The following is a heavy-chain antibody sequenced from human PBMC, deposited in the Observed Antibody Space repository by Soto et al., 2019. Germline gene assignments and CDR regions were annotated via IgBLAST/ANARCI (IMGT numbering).Heavy chain of an antibody. CDR1: GFTFSSYW. Sequence: GGSLRLSCAASGFTFSSYWMHWVRQAPGKGLVWVSRINSDGSSTSYADSVKGRFTISRDNAKNTLYLQMNSLRAEDTAVYYCARAGSGYYQYFDYWGQGTLVTVSS. V-gene: IGHV3-74*01. J-gene: IGHJ4*02. D-gene: IGHD3-3*01. CDR2: INSDGSST. CDR3: ARAGSGYYQYFDY.